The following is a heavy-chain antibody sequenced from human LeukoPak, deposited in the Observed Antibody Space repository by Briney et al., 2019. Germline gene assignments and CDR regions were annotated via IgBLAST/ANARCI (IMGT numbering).Heavy chain of an antibody. J-gene: IGHJ5*02. Sequence: EASVKVSCKASGYTFTGYYMHWVRQAPGQGFEWMGWINPNSGGTNYAQKFQGRVTMTRDTSISTAYMELSRLRSDDTAVYYCARDRQLSFGVVIPRWFDPWGQGTLVTVSS. CDR1: GYTFTGYY. CDR3: ARDRQLSFGVVIPRWFDP. D-gene: IGHD3-3*01. V-gene: IGHV1-2*02. CDR2: INPNSGGT.